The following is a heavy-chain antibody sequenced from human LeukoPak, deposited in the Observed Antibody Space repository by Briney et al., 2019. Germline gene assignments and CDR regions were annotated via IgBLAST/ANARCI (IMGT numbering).Heavy chain of an antibody. J-gene: IGHJ6*04. CDR1: GFTFSGSA. V-gene: IGHV3-73*01. CDR3: TRLTERYNWNDYYYYGMDV. D-gene: IGHD1-1*01. Sequence: GGSLRLSCAASGFTFSGSAMHWVRQAYGKGLEWVGRIRSKAKSYATAYAASVKGRFTISRDDSKNTAYLQMNSLKTEDTAVYYCTRLTERYNWNDYYYYGMDVWGKGTTVTVSS. CDR2: IRSKAKSYAT.